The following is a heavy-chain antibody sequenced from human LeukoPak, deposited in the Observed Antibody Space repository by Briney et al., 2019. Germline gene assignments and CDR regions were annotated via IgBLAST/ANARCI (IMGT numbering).Heavy chain of an antibody. Sequence: PSKTLSLTCTVSGGSISSYYWSWIRQPPGKGLEWIGYIYYSGSTNYNPSLKSRVTISVDTSKNQFSLKLSSVTAADTAVYYCARLFGDTAMVIDYWGQGTLVTVSS. D-gene: IGHD5-18*01. J-gene: IGHJ4*02. CDR3: ARLFGDTAMVIDY. CDR1: GGSISSYY. CDR2: IYYSGST. V-gene: IGHV4-59*08.